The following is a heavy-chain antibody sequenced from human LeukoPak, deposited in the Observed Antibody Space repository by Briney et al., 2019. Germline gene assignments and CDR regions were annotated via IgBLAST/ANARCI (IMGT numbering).Heavy chain of an antibody. J-gene: IGHJ4*02. CDR1: GFTFSSYE. Sequence: PGGSLRLSRAASGFTFSSYEMNWVRQAPGEGLEWVSYISSSGSTIYYADSVKGRFTISRDNAKNSLYLQMNSLRAEDTAVYYCATARGVVPAAMGFDYWGQGTLVTVSS. D-gene: IGHD2-2*01. V-gene: IGHV3-48*03. CDR2: ISSSGSTI. CDR3: ATARGVVPAAMGFDY.